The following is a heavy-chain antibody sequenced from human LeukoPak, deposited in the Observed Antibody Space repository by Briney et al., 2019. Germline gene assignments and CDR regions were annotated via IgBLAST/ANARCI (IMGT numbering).Heavy chain of an antibody. Sequence: GGSLRLSWAASGFIFSDAWMTWVRQAPGKGLEWVGRIKRIADGGPTDYAAPVKGRFTISRDDSKNTLYLQMNSLKIEDTAVYYCSTNQALDIWGQGTKVTVSS. CDR3: STNQALDI. J-gene: IGHJ3*02. V-gene: IGHV3-15*01. CDR2: IKRIADGGPT. CDR1: GFIFSDAW.